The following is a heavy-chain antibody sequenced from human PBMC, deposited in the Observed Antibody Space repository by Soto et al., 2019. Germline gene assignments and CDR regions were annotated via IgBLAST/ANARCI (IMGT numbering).Heavy chain of an antibody. V-gene: IGHV3-30*03. CDR1: GFSFSSYA. D-gene: IGHD2-2*01. CDR3: YNTYCNSDSCYTYYYAMDV. Sequence: GGSLRLSCAASGFSFSSYAMHWVRQAPGKGLEWVAVVSFDGRNKYYIDSVNGRFTVSRDNAKNTLYLQMNSLRAEDTAVYYFYNTYCNSDSCYTYYYAMDVWGQGTTVTVSS. J-gene: IGHJ6*02. CDR2: VSFDGRNK.